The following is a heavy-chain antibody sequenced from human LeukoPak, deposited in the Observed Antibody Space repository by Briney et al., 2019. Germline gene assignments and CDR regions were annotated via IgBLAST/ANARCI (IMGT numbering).Heavy chain of an antibody. CDR1: GGSISSGDYY. CDR3: ARGESVGWLPGAFDI. V-gene: IGHV4-30-4*08. D-gene: IGHD3-22*01. Sequence: SQTLSLTCTVSGGSISSGDYYWSWIRQPPGKGLEWIGYIYYSGSTYYNPSLKSRVTISVDTSKNQFSLKLSSVTAADTAVYYCARGESVGWLPGAFDIWGQGTMVTVSS. J-gene: IGHJ3*02. CDR2: IYYSGST.